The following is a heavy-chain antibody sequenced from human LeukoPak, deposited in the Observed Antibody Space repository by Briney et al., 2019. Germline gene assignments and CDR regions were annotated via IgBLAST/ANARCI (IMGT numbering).Heavy chain of an antibody. D-gene: IGHD6-6*01. J-gene: IGHJ6*03. CDR2: IYTSGST. CDR1: GVSISSYY. V-gene: IGHV4-4*07. CDR3: ARARQQLEYYYYYYMDV. Sequence: SETLSLTCTVSGVSISSYYWSWIRQPAGKGLKWIGRIYTSGSTNYNPSLKSRVTISVDTSKNQFSLKLSSVTAADTAVYYCARARQQLEYYYYYYMDVWGKGTTVTVSS.